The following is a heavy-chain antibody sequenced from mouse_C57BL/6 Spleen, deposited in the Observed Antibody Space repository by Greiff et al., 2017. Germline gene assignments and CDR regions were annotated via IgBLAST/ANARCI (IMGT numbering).Heavy chain of an antibody. Sequence: QVHVKQSGAELVKPGASVKISCKASGYAFSSYWMNWVKQRPGKGLEWIGQIYPGDGDTNYNGKFKGKATLTADKSSSTAYMQLSSLTSEDSAVYFCARPTGTGYYFDYWGQGTTLTVSS. V-gene: IGHV1-80*01. CDR2: IYPGDGDT. D-gene: IGHD4-1*01. CDR3: ARPTGTGYYFDY. CDR1: GYAFSSYW. J-gene: IGHJ2*01.